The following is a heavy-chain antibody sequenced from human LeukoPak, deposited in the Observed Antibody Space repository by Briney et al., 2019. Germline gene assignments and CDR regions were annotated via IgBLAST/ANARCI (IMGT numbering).Heavy chain of an antibody. J-gene: IGHJ4*02. V-gene: IGHV1-46*01. CDR2: INPRSGST. CDR3: ARHSLPGTTPFDY. CDR1: GYTFISYY. D-gene: IGHD1-1*01. Sequence: ASVKGSCKASGYTFISYYMHCVRQAPGQGLECVGIINPRSGSTTYAQKFQGRLTMTRDTSTSTVYMDLSSLRSEDTAIYYCARHSLPGTTPFDYWGQGTLVTVSS.